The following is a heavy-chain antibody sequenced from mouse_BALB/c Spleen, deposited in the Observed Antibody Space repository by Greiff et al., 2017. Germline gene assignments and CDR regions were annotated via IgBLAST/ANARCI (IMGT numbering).Heavy chain of an antibody. V-gene: IGHV5-9-4*01. CDR3: ARDGYDAMDY. J-gene: IGHJ4*01. CDR2: ISSGGSYT. Sequence: EVKLVESGGGLVKPGGSLKLSCAASGFTFSSYAMSWVRQSPEKRLEWVAEISSGGSYTYYPDTVPGRFTISRDNAKNTLYLEMSSLRSEDTAMYYCARDGYDAMDYWGQGTSVTVSS. CDR1: GFTFSSYA.